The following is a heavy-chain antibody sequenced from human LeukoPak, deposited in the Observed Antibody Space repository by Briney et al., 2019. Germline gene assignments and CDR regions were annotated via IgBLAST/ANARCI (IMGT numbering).Heavy chain of an antibody. V-gene: IGHV1-69*04. J-gene: IGHJ6*02. D-gene: IGHD3-10*01. CDR1: GGTFSSYA. CDR3: ARSRFGDYGMDV. Sequence: ASVKVSCKASGGTFSSYAISWVRQAPGQGLEWMGRIIPILGIANYAQKFQGRVTITGDKSTSTAYMELSSLRSEDTAVYYCARSRFGDYGMDVWGQGTTVTVSS. CDR2: IIPILGIA.